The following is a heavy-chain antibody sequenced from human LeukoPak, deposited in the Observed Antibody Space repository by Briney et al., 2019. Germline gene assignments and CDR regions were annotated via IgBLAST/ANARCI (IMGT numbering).Heavy chain of an antibody. CDR1: GFTFSSFS. Sequence: GGSLRLSCAASGFTFSSFSMTWVGQAPRKGLEWVATINHDGSDKYYVDSVKGRFTISRDNAKNSLYLQMNSLRAEDTAVYYCARGIRVPGHWGQGTLVTVSS. D-gene: IGHD2-21*01. J-gene: IGHJ4*02. V-gene: IGHV3-7*01. CDR2: INHDGSDK. CDR3: ARGIRVPGH.